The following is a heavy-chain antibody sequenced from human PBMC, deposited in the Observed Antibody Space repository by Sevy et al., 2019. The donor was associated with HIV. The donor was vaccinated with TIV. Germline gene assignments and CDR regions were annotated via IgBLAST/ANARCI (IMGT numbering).Heavy chain of an antibody. CDR2: IYSGTNT. CDR1: GFNVSSNY. J-gene: IGHJ6*02. CDR3: ARDRITYYYDSSGYYTSGYGMDL. D-gene: IGHD3-22*01. V-gene: IGHV3-53*01. Sequence: GGSLRLSCAASGFNVSSNYMNWVRQAPGKGLEWVSVIYSGTNTYYADSVKGRFTISRDTSKNTLYLQMNSLRAEDTAVYYCARDRITYYYDSSGYYTSGYGMDLWGQGTTVTVSS.